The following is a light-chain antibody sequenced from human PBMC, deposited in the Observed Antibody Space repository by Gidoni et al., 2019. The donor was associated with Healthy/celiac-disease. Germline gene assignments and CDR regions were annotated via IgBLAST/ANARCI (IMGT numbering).Light chain of an antibody. CDR1: QSVSSY. J-gene: IGKJ5*01. V-gene: IGKV3-11*01. Sequence: EIVLTQLPATLSLSPGERATLSGRASQSVSSYLAWYQQKPGQTPSLLIYDSSNRATGIPASFSGSESATYCTLTISCLGPGDGADYYCQQRSNWPRIPFGQGTRLEIK. CDR2: DSS. CDR3: QQRSNWPRIP.